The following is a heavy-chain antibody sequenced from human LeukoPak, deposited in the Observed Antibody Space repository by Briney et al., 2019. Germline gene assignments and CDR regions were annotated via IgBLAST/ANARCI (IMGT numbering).Heavy chain of an antibody. Sequence: QPGGSLRLSCAASGFTFSNAWMNWVRQAPGKGLEWVAVISYDGINKYYADSVKGRFTISRDNSKNTLYLQMNSLRVEDTAVYYCARPGSGGSLDYWGQGTLVTVSS. CDR2: ISYDGINK. CDR1: GFTFSNAW. CDR3: ARPGSGGSLDY. J-gene: IGHJ4*02. D-gene: IGHD2-8*02. V-gene: IGHV3-30-3*01.